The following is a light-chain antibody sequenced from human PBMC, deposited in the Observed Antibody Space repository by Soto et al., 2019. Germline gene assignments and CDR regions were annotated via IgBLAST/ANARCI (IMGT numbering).Light chain of an antibody. V-gene: IGKV3-11*01. CDR3: QKRSNWTPYT. CDR1: QSVSSY. J-gene: IGKJ2*01. Sequence: EIVLTQSPATLSLSPGERATLSCRASQSVSSYLAWYQQKPGQAPRLLIYDASNRATGIPARFSGSGSGTDFTLTISSREPEDFEVDYCQKRSNWTPYTFGQGTKMEIK. CDR2: DAS.